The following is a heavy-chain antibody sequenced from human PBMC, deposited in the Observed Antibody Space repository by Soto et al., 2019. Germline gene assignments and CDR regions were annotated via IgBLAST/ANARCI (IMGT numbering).Heavy chain of an antibody. CDR1: GGSISYEYYH. V-gene: IGHV4-30-4*08. D-gene: IGHD2-21*02. Sequence: QVQLQQSGPGLVKPSQTLSLTCTVSGGSISYEYYHWTWIRQSPGKGLEWIGYIHYSGSIIYNPSLRSRVTISVDTSKHQFSLQLSSVTAADTAVYFCAREDDGGDRDYYGLDVWGQGTTVTVSS. CDR3: AREDDGGDRDYYGLDV. J-gene: IGHJ6*02. CDR2: IHYSGSI.